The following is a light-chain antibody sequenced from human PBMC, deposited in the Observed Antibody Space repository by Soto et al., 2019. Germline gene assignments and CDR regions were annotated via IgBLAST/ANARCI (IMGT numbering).Light chain of an antibody. CDR1: QDISHY. Sequence: DIQMTQSPTSLSASVGDRVTITCRASQDISHYLAWYQQKPGEVPKVLISGATTLQSGVPSRFSGSGSGTDFTLTISSLQPEDVATYYCQKYNSAPLTFGGGTKVEIK. CDR3: QKYNSAPLT. CDR2: GAT. V-gene: IGKV1-27*01. J-gene: IGKJ4*01.